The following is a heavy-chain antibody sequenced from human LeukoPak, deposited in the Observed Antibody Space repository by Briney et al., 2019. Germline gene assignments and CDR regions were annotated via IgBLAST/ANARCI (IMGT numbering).Heavy chain of an antibody. CDR1: GGSISSYY. V-gene: IGHV4-4*07. J-gene: IGHJ3*02. D-gene: IGHD3-9*01. CDR3: ARGYYDILTGYSADHAFDI. Sequence: SETLSLTCTVSGGSISSYYWSWIRQPAGKGLEWIERIYTSGSTNYNPSLKSRVTMSVDTSKNQFSLKLSSVTAADTAVYYCARGYYDILTGYSADHAFDIWGQGTMVTVSS. CDR2: IYTSGST.